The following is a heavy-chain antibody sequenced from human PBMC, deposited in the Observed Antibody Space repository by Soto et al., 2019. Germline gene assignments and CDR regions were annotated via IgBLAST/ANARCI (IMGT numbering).Heavy chain of an antibody. D-gene: IGHD3-10*01. CDR2: ISYDGSNK. V-gene: IGHV3-30-3*01. CDR3: ARTITMVRGVPYYYGMDV. J-gene: IGHJ6*02. CDR1: GFTFSSYA. Sequence: GGSLRLSCAASGFTFSSYAMHWVRQAPGKGLEWVAVISYDGSNKYYADSVKGRFTISRDNSKNTLYLQMNSLRAEDTAVYYCARTITMVRGVPYYYGMDVWGQGTTVTVSS.